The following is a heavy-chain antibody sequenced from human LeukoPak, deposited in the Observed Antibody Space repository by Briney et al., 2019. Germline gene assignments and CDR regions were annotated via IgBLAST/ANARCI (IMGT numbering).Heavy chain of an antibody. CDR2: ISAYNGNT. D-gene: IGHD2-15*01. CDR3: ARDLEVAAATYYYGMDV. Sequence: ASVKVSCKASGYTFTSYGISWVRQAPGQGLEWMGWISAYNGNTNYAQKLQGRVTMTTDTSTSTAYMELRSLRSDDTAVYYCARDLEVAAATYYYGMDVWGQGTTVTVSS. V-gene: IGHV1-18*01. CDR1: GYTFTSYG. J-gene: IGHJ6*02.